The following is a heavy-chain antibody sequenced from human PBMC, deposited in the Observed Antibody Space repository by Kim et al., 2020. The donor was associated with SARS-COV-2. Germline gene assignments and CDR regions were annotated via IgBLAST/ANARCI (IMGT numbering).Heavy chain of an antibody. J-gene: IGHJ6*02. CDR2: IYPGDSDT. Sequence: GESLKISCKGSGYSFTSYWSGWVRQMPGKGLEWMGIIYPGDSDTRYSPSFQGQVTISADKSISTAYLQWSSLKASDTAMYYCARSPPFFSSTSCHYYYGMDVWGQGTTVTVSS. CDR3: ARSPPFFSSTSCHYYYGMDV. D-gene: IGHD2-2*01. V-gene: IGHV5-51*01. CDR1: GYSFTSYW.